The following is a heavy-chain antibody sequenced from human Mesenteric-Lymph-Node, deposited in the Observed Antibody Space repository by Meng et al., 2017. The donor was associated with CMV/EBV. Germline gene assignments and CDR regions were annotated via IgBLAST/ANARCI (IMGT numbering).Heavy chain of an antibody. CDR3: VRHPPSRSWIDY. CDR1: GFTFSTYW. Sequence: GEALKISCAASGFTFSTYWMHWVRQAPGKGLVWVPRINGDVGNTNYADSVRGRFTISRDNAKNTLYLQMNSLRAEDTAVYYCVRHPPSRSWIDYWGQGTLVTVSS. D-gene: IGHD6-13*01. J-gene: IGHJ4*02. V-gene: IGHV3-74*01. CDR2: INGDVGNT.